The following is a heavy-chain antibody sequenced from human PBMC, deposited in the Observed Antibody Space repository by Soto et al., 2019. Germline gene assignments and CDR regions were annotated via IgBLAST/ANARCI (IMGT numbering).Heavy chain of an antibody. CDR2: MNPNSGDT. J-gene: IGHJ6*02. D-gene: IGHD3-10*01. CDR3: ARVNYYGSGSYQDFFYFYALDV. V-gene: IGHV1-8*01. CDR1: GYTFSTYD. Sequence: ASVKVSCKTSGYTFSTYDINWVRQAPGQGLEWMGWMNPNSGDTGYAQKFLGRLTMTRDSSIRTVYMELSSLSSEDTAVYYCARVNYYGSGSYQDFFYFYALDVWGQGTTVTVSS.